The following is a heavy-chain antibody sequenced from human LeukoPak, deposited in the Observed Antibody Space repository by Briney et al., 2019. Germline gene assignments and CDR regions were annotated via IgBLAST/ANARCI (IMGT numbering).Heavy chain of an antibody. CDR3: ARDSGEGKEQQLVLKH. CDR2: IIPIFGTA. J-gene: IGHJ1*01. D-gene: IGHD6-13*01. V-gene: IGHV1-69*06. Sequence: SVKVSCKASGGTFSSYAISWVRQAPGQGLEWMGGIIPIFGTANYAQKFQGRVTITADKSTSTAYMGLSSLRSEDTAVYYCARDSGEGKEQQLVLKHWGQGTLVTVSS. CDR1: GGTFSSYA.